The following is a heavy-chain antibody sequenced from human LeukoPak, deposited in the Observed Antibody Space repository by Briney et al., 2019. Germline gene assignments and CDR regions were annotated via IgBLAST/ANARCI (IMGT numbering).Heavy chain of an antibody. J-gene: IGHJ4*02. CDR3: ARISGSYVFDY. Sequence: GGSLRLSCAASGFTFSDYYMSWIRQAPGKGLEWISYISSSTYTNYADSVKGRFTISRDKDKNFMYLQMNSLRAEDTAVYYCARISGSYVFDYWGQGTLVTISS. D-gene: IGHD1-26*01. CDR1: GFTFSDYY. V-gene: IGHV3-11*03. CDR2: ISSSTYT.